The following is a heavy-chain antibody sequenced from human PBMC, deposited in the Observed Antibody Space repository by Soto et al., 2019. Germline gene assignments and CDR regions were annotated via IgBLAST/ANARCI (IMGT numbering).Heavy chain of an antibody. J-gene: IGHJ6*02. Sequence: QVQLVQSGDEVKKPGASVKVSCKATRYIFVNYGLAWVRQAPGQGLEWMGWISPYTGNTHSATKVQGRLTMTTDTSTSTAYMDLGSLTSDDAAVYYCVMVDNYVTPTPQDVWGQGTTVTVSS. CDR1: RYIFVNYG. D-gene: IGHD3-16*01. CDR3: VMVDNYVTPTPQDV. V-gene: IGHV1-18*01. CDR2: ISPYTGNT.